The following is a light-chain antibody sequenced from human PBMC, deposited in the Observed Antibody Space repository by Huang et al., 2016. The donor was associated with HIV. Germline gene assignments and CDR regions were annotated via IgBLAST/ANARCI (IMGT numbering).Light chain of an antibody. Sequence: EIVLTQSPATLSLSPGERATLSCRASQSVGSYLTWYQQKPGRAPRRLIYDASNRATGIPARFSGSGSGTDFALTISSLEPEDFAVYYCQQRTAWPRTFGQGTKVEIK. CDR3: QQRTAWPRT. V-gene: IGKV3-11*01. CDR1: QSVGSY. J-gene: IGKJ1*01. CDR2: DAS.